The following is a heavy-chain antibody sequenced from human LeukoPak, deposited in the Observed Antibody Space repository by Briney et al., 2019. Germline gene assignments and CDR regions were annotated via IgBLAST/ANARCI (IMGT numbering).Heavy chain of an antibody. CDR2: INPGSGDT. CDR1: GYTFTGYY. J-gene: IGHJ4*02. D-gene: IGHD2-2*02. Sequence: GASVKVSCKASGYTFTGYYLHWVRQAPGQGLEWMGRINPGSGDTDYAQKFQGRVTMTRDTSISTAYMELSRLRSDDTAVYYCARPNCRTTSCYIDYWGQGTLVTVSS. V-gene: IGHV1-2*06. CDR3: ARPNCRTTSCYIDY.